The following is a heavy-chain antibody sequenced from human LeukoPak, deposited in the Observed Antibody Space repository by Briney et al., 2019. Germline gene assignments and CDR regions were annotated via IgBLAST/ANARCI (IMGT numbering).Heavy chain of an antibody. CDR1: GFTFSSYA. D-gene: IGHD7-27*01. V-gene: IGHV3-23*01. J-gene: IGHJ4*02. CDR3: ARDRTGEPRPPRL. CDR2: ISGSGGST. Sequence: PGGSLRLSCAASGFTFSSYAMSWVRQAPGKGLEWVSAISGSGGSTYYADSVKGRFTISRDNAKNSLCLKMNSLRAEDTAVYYCARDRTGEPRPPRLGGQGTLVTVSS.